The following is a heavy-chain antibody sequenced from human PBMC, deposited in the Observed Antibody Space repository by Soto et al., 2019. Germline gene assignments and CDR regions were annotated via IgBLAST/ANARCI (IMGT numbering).Heavy chain of an antibody. D-gene: IGHD2-8*01. Sequence: QVQLVESGGGVVQPGRSLRLSCAASGFTFSSYGMHWVRQAPGKGLEWVALIWYHGSNKYYADSVKGRFTISRDNSKNTLYLQMNSLRAEDTAVDYCARGLRESPGYCTNGVCYDPNFDYWGQGTLVTVSS. CDR1: GFTFSSYG. CDR2: IWYHGSNK. J-gene: IGHJ4*02. CDR3: ARGLRESPGYCTNGVCYDPNFDY. V-gene: IGHV3-33*01.